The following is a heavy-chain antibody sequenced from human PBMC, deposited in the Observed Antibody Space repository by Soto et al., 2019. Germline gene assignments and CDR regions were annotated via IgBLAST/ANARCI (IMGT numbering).Heavy chain of an antibody. J-gene: IGHJ5*02. V-gene: IGHV1-69*13. CDR3: AREDLGYCSGGSCYAGSNWFDP. CDR1: GGTFSSYA. Sequence: WASVKVSCKASGGTFSSYAISWVRQAPGQGLEWMGGIIPIFGTANYAQKFQGRVTITADESTSTAYMELSSLRSEDTAAYYCAREDLGYCSGGSCYAGSNWFDPWGQGTLVTVSS. D-gene: IGHD2-15*01. CDR2: IIPIFGTA.